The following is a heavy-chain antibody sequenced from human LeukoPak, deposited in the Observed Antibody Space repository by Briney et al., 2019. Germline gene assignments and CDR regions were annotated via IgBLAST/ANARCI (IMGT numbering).Heavy chain of an antibody. D-gene: IGHD2-2*01. CDR3: ARDAWGYCSSTSCSVAFDI. V-gene: IGHV3-21*01. CDR2: INSSSSYI. Sequence: GGSLRLSCAASGFTFSSYSMNWVRQAPGKGLEWVSSINSSSSYIYYADSVKGRFTISRDNAKNSLYLQMNSLRAEDTAVYYCARDAWGYCSSTSCSVAFDIWGQGTMVTVSS. CDR1: GFTFSSYS. J-gene: IGHJ3*02.